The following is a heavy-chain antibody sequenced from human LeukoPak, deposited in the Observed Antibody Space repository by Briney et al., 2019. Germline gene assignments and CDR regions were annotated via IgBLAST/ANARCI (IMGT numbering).Heavy chain of an antibody. V-gene: IGHV3-53*01. J-gene: IGHJ5*02. D-gene: IGHD6-19*01. CDR2: IYSGGST. CDR3: AGERQFCSGRYFFDP. CDR1: GFIVSNSY. Sequence: GGSLRLSCAAPGFIVSNSYMSWVRQAPGKGLEWVSLIYSGGSTYYADSVKGRFTISKDNSKNTLYLQMNNLGAEDTAMYYCAGERQFCSGRYFFDPWGQGTLV.